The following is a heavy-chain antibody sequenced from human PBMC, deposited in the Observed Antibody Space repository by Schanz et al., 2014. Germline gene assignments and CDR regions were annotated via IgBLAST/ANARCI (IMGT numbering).Heavy chain of an antibody. D-gene: IGHD3-10*01. J-gene: IGHJ6*02. V-gene: IGHV1-46*01. CDR2: INPSVRGT. Sequence: QVQLVQSGAEVKKPGASVKVSCKASGYTFVSYSIHWVRQAPGQGLEWVGIINPSVRGTHFAREFQGRVTVTSDTSTSTVYMELSGLRSEDTAVYYCARAKRFGDMDVWGQGTTVTVSS. CDR3: ARAKRFGDMDV. CDR1: GYTFVSYS.